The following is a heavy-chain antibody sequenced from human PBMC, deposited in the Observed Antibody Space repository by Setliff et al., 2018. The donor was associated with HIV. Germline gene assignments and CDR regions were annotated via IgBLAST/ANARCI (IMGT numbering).Heavy chain of an antibody. D-gene: IGHD3-10*01. CDR3: ARVITMVWTTFDP. Sequence: SETLSLTCTVSGGSSSSHYWSWIRQPPGQGLEWIGYVHYSGTTNYNPSLKSRVTISVDASNNQFSLELRSVTAADTAVYYCARVITMVWTTFDPWGQGTLVTVSS. CDR2: VHYSGTT. J-gene: IGHJ5*02. CDR1: GGSSSSHY. V-gene: IGHV4-59*11.